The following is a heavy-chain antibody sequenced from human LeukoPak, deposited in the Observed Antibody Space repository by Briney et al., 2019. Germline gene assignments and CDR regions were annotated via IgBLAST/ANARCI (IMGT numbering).Heavy chain of an antibody. CDR1: GYTFTNYD. D-gene: IGHD3-10*01. V-gene: IGHV1-8*01. Sequence: ASVTVSCTASGYTFTNYDINWVRQAPGQGLEWMGWMNPNSGNTGYAQKFQDRVTMTRNTSISTAYMELTRLTSEDTAVYYCARGDSGYFFYYGLDVWGQGTTVTVSS. CDR2: MNPNSGNT. CDR3: ARGDSGYFFYYGLDV. J-gene: IGHJ6*02.